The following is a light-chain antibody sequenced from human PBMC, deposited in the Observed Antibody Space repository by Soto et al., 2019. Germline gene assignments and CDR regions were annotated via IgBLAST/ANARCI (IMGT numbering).Light chain of an antibody. CDR2: STS. Sequence: DIQMTQSPSSVSASVGDRVTITCRASQGINSWLAWYQQKPGKAPKLLIYSTSNLQSGVPSRFSGSVSGTDFTLTITSLQPDDFATYFCQQSESLPLTFGGGTKVEIK. V-gene: IGKV1D-12*01. J-gene: IGKJ4*01. CDR3: QQSESLPLT. CDR1: QGINSW.